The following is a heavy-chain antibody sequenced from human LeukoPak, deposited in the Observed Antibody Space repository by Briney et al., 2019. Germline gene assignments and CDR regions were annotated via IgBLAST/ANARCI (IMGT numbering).Heavy chain of an antibody. Sequence: PSETLSLTRSVSGGSMYSNYWSWIRQTAGKGLEWIGRFYVGVGPNYNPSFKSRVTMSVDTSKNQLVLKLSAVTAADTAVYYCARMRPYDSTGYSPGHYMDVWGKGTTVTVYS. D-gene: IGHD3-22*01. CDR3: ARMRPYDSTGYSPGHYMDV. J-gene: IGHJ6*03. CDR2: FYVGVGP. CDR1: GGSMYSNY. V-gene: IGHV4-4*07.